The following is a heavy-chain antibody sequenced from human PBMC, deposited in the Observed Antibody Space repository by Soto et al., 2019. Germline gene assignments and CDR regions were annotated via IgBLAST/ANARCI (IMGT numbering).Heavy chain of an antibody. CDR1: GFTFSSYG. D-gene: IGHD3-10*01. V-gene: IGHV3-30*18. Sequence: PGGSLRLSCAASGFTFSSYGMSWVRQAPGKGLEWVARISNDGSNEYYVDSVKGRFTISRDNSKNTLYLQMDSLRAEDTAVYYCAKGEVRGIIPSYFDYWGLGTLVTVSS. J-gene: IGHJ4*02. CDR2: ISNDGSNE. CDR3: AKGEVRGIIPSYFDY.